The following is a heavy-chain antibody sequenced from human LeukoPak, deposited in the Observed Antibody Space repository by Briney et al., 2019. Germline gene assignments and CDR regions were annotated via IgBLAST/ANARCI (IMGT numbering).Heavy chain of an antibody. CDR3: AKNYFVSGSYYPVDY. CDR1: GFTFTSYG. CDR2: IWYDGSNK. D-gene: IGHD3-10*01. V-gene: IGHV3-33*06. J-gene: IGHJ4*02. Sequence: PGRSLRLSCAASGFTFTSYGMHWVRQAPGKGLEWVAVIWYDGSNKYYADSVKGRFTISRDNSKNTLYLQMNSLRAEDTAVYYCAKNYFVSGSYYPVDYWGQGTLVTVSS.